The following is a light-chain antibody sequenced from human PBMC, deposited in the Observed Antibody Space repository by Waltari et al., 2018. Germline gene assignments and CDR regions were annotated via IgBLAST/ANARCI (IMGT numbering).Light chain of an antibody. J-gene: IGLJ1*01. CDR1: SNAVGHYNL. Sequence: SALTQPASVSGSPGPSHTIPCTGTSNAVGHYNLVSWYQQYPGKVPQLIIYEVNKRPSGVSHRFSGSKSRNTASLTISGLQAEDEADYYCFSYTGDTTLYVFGTGTKVTVL. CDR2: EVN. V-gene: IGLV2-23*02. CDR3: FSYTGDTTLYV.